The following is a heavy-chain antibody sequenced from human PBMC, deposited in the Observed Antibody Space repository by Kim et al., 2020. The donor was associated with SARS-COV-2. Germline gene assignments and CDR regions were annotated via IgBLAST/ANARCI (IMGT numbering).Heavy chain of an antibody. Sequence: GGSLRLSCAASGSTLSNYWMSWVRPAPGKGLEWVANIKEDERERNYVGSGRGRFTISSDNAKNSPYLLMNDLRPEDTAVYYCARLTRTIYSPFDSWSEGTRRSVSS. V-gene: IGHV3-7*01. CDR3: ARLTRTIYSPFDS. D-gene: IGHD2-21*01. J-gene: IGHJ4*02. CDR1: GSTLSNYW. CDR2: IKEDERER.